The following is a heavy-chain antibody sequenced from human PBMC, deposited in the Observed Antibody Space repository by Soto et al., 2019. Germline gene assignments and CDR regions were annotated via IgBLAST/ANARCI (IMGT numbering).Heavy chain of an antibody. Sequence: QVQLVESGGGVVQPGRSLRLSCAASGFTFSSYGMHWVRQAPGKGLEWVAVISYDGSNKYYADSVKGRFTISRDNSKNTLYLQMNSLRAEDTAVYYCVKASEYSSSSEFGYWGQGTLVTVSS. J-gene: IGHJ4*02. CDR1: GFTFSSYG. CDR2: ISYDGSNK. V-gene: IGHV3-30*18. D-gene: IGHD6-6*01. CDR3: VKASEYSSSSEFGY.